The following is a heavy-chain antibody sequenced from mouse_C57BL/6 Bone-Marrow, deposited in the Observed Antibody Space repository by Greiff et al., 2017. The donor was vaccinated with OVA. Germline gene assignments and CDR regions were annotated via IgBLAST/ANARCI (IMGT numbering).Heavy chain of an antibody. J-gene: IGHJ1*03. CDR2: INPNNGGT. CDR1: GYTFTDYN. V-gene: IGHV1-18*01. CDR3: ARRFITTVVATELWYFDV. Sequence: EVQLQQSGPELVKPGASVKIPCKASGYTFTDYNMDWVKQSHGKSLEWIGDINPNNGGTIYNQKFKGKATLTVDKSSSTAYMELRSLTSEDTAVYYCARRFITTVVATELWYFDVWGTGTTVTVSS. D-gene: IGHD1-1*01.